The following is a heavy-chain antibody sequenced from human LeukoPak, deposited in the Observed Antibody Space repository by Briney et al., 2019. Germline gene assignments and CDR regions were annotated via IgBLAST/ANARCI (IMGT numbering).Heavy chain of an antibody. CDR2: ISWNSGSV. Sequence: GRSLRLSCAASGFTFDDYAMHWVRQAPGKGLEWVSGISWNSGSVGYVDSVKGRFTISRDSAKNSLYLQMNSLRAEDTAVYYCATVGGSYSPADYWGQGTLVTVSS. J-gene: IGHJ4*02. CDR1: GFTFDDYA. CDR3: ATVGGSYSPADY. V-gene: IGHV3-9*01. D-gene: IGHD1-26*01.